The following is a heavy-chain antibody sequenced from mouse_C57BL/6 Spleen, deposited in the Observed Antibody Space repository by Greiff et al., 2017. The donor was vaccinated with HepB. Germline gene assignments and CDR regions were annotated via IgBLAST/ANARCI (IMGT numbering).Heavy chain of an antibody. V-gene: IGHV1-74*01. CDR1: GYTFTSYW. Sequence: QVQLQQPGAELVKPGASVKVSCKASGYTFTSYWMHWVKQRPGQGLEWIGRIHPSDSDTNYNQKFKGKATLTVDKSSSTAYMQLSSLTSEDSAVYYGAIREDFYYGSSDWYFDVWGTGTTVTVSS. CDR2: IHPSDSDT. D-gene: IGHD1-1*01. J-gene: IGHJ1*03. CDR3: AIREDFYYGSSDWYFDV.